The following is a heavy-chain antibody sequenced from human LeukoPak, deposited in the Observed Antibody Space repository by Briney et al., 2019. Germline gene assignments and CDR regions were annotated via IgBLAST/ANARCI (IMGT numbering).Heavy chain of an antibody. J-gene: IGHJ6*02. CDR2: IWYDGSNK. Sequence: GGSLRLSCAASGFTFSSYGMHWVRQAPGKGLEWVAVIWYDGSNKYYADSVKGRFTISRDNSKNTLYLQMNSLRAEDTAVYYCARDRFERGYCSSTSCLRHYYYGMDVWGQGTTVTVSS. D-gene: IGHD2-2*01. CDR3: ARDRFERGYCSSTSCLRHYYYGMDV. CDR1: GFTFSSYG. V-gene: IGHV3-33*01.